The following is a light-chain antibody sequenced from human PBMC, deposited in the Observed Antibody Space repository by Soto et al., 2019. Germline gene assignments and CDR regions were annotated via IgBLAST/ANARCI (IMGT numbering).Light chain of an antibody. CDR1: SSDVGGYNY. CDR3: SSYAGSNNLV. J-gene: IGLJ2*01. CDR2: EVN. Sequence: QSALTQPPSASGSPGQSVTISCTGTSSDVGGYNYVSWYQQYPGKAPKLMIYEVNKRPSGVPDRFSGSKSGNTASLTVSGPQAEDEADYYCSSYAGSNNLVFGGGTKLTVL. V-gene: IGLV2-8*01.